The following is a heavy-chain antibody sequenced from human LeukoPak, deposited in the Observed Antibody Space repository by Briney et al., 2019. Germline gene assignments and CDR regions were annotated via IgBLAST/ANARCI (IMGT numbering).Heavy chain of an antibody. CDR2: ISSSSSYI. V-gene: IGHV3-21*01. CDR1: GFTFSSYS. Sequence: PGGSLRLSCAASGFTFSSYSMNWVRQAPGKGLEWVSSISSSSSYIYYADSVKGRFTISRDNAKNSLYLQMNSLRAEDTAVYYCARSPCTSCGQLDYWGQGTLVTVSS. CDR3: ARSPCTSCGQLDY. D-gene: IGHD2-2*01. J-gene: IGHJ4*02.